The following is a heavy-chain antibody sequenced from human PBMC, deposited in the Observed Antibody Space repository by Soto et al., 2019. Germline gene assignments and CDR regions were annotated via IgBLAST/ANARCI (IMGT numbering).Heavy chain of an antibody. J-gene: IGHJ5*02. CDR3: VASLAASGLNWLDP. Sequence: SETLSLTCIVSGGSISEKYWNWVRQPPGKGLEWIGLIFANGHTDYSPSLKSRVTMSVDASKNQFSLRLTSMTAADTAVYYCVASLAASGLNWLDPWGRGTLVTVSS. CDR1: GGSISEKY. V-gene: IGHV4-4*07. D-gene: IGHD6-13*01. CDR2: IFANGHT.